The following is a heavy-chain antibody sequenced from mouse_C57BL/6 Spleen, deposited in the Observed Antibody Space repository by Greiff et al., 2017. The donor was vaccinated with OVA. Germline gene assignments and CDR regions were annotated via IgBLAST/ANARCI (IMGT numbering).Heavy chain of an antibody. D-gene: IGHD1-1*01. CDR2: INSDGGST. CDR1: EYEFPSHD. CDR3: ARHGLYYGSSYWYFDV. J-gene: IGHJ1*03. Sequence: EVQRVESGGGLVQPGESLKLSCESNEYEFPSHDMSWVRKTPEKRLELVAAINSDGGSTYYPDTMERRFIISRDNTKKTLYLQTSSLRSEDTALYYCARHGLYYGSSYWYFDVWGTGTTVTVSS. V-gene: IGHV5-2*01.